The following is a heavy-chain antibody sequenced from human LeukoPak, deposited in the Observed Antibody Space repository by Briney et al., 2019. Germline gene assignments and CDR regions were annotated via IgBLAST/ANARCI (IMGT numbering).Heavy chain of an antibody. V-gene: IGHV1-2*02. D-gene: IGHD5-12*01. CDR2: INPNSGGT. J-gene: IGHJ4*02. CDR1: GYTFTGYY. CDR3: ARSLYSGYDLGH. Sequence: GASVTVSCKASGYTFTGYYMHWVRQAPGQGLAWMGWINPNSGGTNYAQKFQGRVTMTRDTSISTAYMELSRLRSDDTAVYYCARSLYSGYDLGHWGQGTLVTVSS.